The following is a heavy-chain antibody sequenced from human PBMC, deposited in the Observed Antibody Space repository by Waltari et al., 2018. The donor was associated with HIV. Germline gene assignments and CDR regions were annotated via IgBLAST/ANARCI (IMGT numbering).Heavy chain of an antibody. CDR1: GFTFSSYW. V-gene: IGHV3-74*01. D-gene: IGHD3-9*01. CDR3: ARADVLRYFDWLLVDY. Sequence: EVQLVESGGGLVQPGGSLRLSCAASGFTFSSYWMHWVRQAPGKGLVWVSRITSDGSSTSYADSVKGRFTISRDNAKNTLYLQMNSLRAEDTAVYYCARADVLRYFDWLLVDYWGQGTLVTVSS. CDR2: ITSDGSST. J-gene: IGHJ4*02.